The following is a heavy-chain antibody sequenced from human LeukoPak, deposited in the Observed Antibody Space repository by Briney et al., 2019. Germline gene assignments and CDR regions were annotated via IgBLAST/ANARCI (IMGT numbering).Heavy chain of an antibody. CDR1: GVSINSNY. CDR2: ISTSGIT. Sequence: SETLSLTCTDSGVSINSNYWAWIRQPAGKRLEWIGRISTSGITNYSPSLKSRVTISLDKSKNQFSLTLASVTAADTALYYCAREASIAAAGWISDYWGQGTLVTVSS. V-gene: IGHV4-4*07. D-gene: IGHD6-13*01. CDR3: AREASIAAAGWISDY. J-gene: IGHJ4*02.